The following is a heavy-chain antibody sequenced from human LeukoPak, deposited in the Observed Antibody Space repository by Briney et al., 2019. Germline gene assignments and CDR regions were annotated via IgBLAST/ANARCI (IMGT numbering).Heavy chain of an antibody. V-gene: IGHV3-23*01. CDR3: AKGLGGATRAMDV. Sequence: GGSLRLSCAASGFTFSSYAMIWVRQAPGKGLEWVSSISGSGTNTYYAEAVEGRFTISRDTPKSTLFLQMSSLRPEDTAVYYCAKGLGGATRAMDVWGQGTTVTVSS. CDR1: GFTFSSYA. J-gene: IGHJ6*02. D-gene: IGHD2-21*01. CDR2: ISGSGTNT.